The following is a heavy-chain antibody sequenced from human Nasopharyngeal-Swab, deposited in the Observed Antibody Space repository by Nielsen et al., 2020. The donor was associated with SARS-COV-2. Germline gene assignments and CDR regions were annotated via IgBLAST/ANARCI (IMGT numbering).Heavy chain of an antibody. CDR3: ARDYSSSPPGYHYYYYGMDV. V-gene: IGHV1-18*01. J-gene: IGHJ6*02. CDR1: GYTFTSYG. D-gene: IGHD6-6*01. CDR2: ISAYNGNT. Sequence: ASVKFSCKASGYTFTSYGISYVRQAPGQGLEWMGWISAYNGNTTYAQKLQGRVTMTTDTSTSKAYMVLRSLRSDDTAVYYCARDYSSSPPGYHYYYYGMDVWGQGTTVTVSS.